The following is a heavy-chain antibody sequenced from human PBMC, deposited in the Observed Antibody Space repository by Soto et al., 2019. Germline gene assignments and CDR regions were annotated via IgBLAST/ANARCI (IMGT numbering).Heavy chain of an antibody. J-gene: IGHJ4*02. CDR1: SGSISSSNW. V-gene: IGHV4-4*02. Sequence: SETLSLTCAVSSGSISSSNWWSWVRQPPGKGLEWIGYIYYSGTTNYSPSLKSRVTISLATSKNQFSLKLSSVTAADTAVYYCAREGSSGVYFDYWGQGTLVTVSS. D-gene: IGHD2-8*01. CDR3: AREGSSGVYFDY. CDR2: IYYSGTT.